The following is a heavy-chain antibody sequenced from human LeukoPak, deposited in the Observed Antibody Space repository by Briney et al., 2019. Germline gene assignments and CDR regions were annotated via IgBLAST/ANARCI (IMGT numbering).Heavy chain of an antibody. Sequence: GGSLRLSCAVSGFTFSDHRMNWVRQVPGKGLQWVGRSTDKLYSYTTEYAASVKGRFTISRADSENSLYLQMNSLKTEDTAVYYCVRAGGTRGYDIWGQGTMVTVSS. CDR1: GFTFSDHR. CDR2: STDKLYSYTT. D-gene: IGHD2-15*01. V-gene: IGHV3-72*01. J-gene: IGHJ3*02. CDR3: VRAGGTRGYDI.